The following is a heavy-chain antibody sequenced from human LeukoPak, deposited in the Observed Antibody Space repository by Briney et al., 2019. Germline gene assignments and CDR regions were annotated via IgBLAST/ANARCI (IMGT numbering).Heavy chain of an antibody. V-gene: IGHV3-21*01. D-gene: IGHD6-19*01. CDR3: ARGPAYSSGWSLDY. CDR2: ISSSSSYI. CDR1: GFTFSSYS. Sequence: GGSLRLSRAASGFTFSSYSMNWVRQAPGKGLGWVSSISSSSSYIYYADSVKGRFTISRDNAKNSLYLQMNSLRAEDTAVYYCARGPAYSSGWSLDYWGQGTLVTVSS. J-gene: IGHJ4*02.